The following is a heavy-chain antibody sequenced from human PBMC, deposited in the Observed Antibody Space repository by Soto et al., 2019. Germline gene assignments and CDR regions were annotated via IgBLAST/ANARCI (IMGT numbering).Heavy chain of an antibody. J-gene: IGHJ4*02. CDR3: ARSGLPFDY. D-gene: IGHD2-21*02. CDR2: ISSNGGRT. Sequence: PGGSLRLSCASSGFTFSSYAIHLFLQAPGKGLEYVSGISSNGGRTYYSNSVKGRFTISRDNSKNTLYLQVGSLRAEDLAVYYCARSGLPFDYWGQGTLATVSS. V-gene: IGHV3-64*01. CDR1: GFTFSSYA.